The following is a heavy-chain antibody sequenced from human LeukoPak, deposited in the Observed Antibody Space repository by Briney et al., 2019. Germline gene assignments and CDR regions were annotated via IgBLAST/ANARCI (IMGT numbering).Heavy chain of an antibody. V-gene: IGHV5-51*01. D-gene: IGHD2-2*01. CDR2: IYPGDSDS. Sequence: GESLQISFNGSGNRFTRNWVAWVRQMPGKGLEWMGIIYPGDSDSRYSPSFQGQVTISADMASSPAYLQWISLRASDTAIYLCAYGKYDFDYWGQGSLVTVSS. J-gene: IGHJ4*01. CDR1: GNRFTRNW. CDR3: AYGKYDFDY.